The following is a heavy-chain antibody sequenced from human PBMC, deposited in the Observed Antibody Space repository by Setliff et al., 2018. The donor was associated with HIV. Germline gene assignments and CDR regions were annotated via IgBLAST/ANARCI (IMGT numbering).Heavy chain of an antibody. Sequence: LRLSCAATGFTFSSYVLHWVRQAPGKGLEWVANIKQDGREKYYVDSVKGRFTISRDNAKNSLYLQMNSLRAEDTAVYYCASPYFVVYWGQGTLVTVSS. V-gene: IGHV3-7*01. CDR3: ASPYFVVY. CDR1: GFTFSSYV. CDR2: IKQDGREK. D-gene: IGHD2-21*01. J-gene: IGHJ4*02.